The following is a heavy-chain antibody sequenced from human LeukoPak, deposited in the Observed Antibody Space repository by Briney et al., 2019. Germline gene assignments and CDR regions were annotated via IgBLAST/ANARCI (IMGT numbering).Heavy chain of an antibody. CDR3: EKGLAMGRPDY. Sequence: GGSLRLSCAVSGFTFTSYGMHWVRQAPGKGLEWLAVISYDGSNKYYADSVKGRFTISRDNSKNTLYLQMNSLRAEDTAVYYCEKGLAMGRPDYWGQGTLVTVSS. CDR1: GFTFTSYG. D-gene: IGHD3-10*01. J-gene: IGHJ4*02. CDR2: ISYDGSNK. V-gene: IGHV3-30*18.